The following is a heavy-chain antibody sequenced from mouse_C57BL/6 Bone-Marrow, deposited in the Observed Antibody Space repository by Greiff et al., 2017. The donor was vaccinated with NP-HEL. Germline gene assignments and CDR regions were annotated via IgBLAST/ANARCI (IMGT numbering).Heavy chain of an antibody. J-gene: IGHJ4*01. V-gene: IGHV3-6*01. CDR3: ARDEGDDGYYFYAMDY. CDR2: LSYDGSN. CDR1: GYSITSGYY. Sequence: EVQLQQSGPGLVKPSQSLSLTCSVTGYSITSGYYWNWIRQFPGNKLEWMGYLSYDGSNNYNPSLKNRISITRDTSKNQFFLKLNSVTTEDTATYYCARDEGDDGYYFYAMDYWGQGTSVTVSS. D-gene: IGHD2-3*01.